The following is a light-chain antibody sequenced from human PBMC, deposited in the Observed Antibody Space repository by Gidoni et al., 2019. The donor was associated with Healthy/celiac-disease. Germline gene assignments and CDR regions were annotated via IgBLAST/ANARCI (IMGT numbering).Light chain of an antibody. CDR1: QDISNY. Sequence: DIHMTQSPSSLSAYVGDRVTITCQASQDISNYLNWYQQKPGKAPKLLIYDASNLETGVPSRFSGSGSGTDFTFTISSLQPEDIATYYCQQYDNLPLTFGGGTKVEIK. V-gene: IGKV1-33*01. CDR3: QQYDNLPLT. CDR2: DAS. J-gene: IGKJ4*01.